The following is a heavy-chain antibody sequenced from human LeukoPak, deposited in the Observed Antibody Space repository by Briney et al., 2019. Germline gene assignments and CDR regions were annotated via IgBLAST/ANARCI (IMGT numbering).Heavy chain of an antibody. J-gene: IGHJ6*03. CDR3: ARVYYGSGSLHYYYYYMDA. CDR1: GYTFTNYD. V-gene: IGHV1-8*03. D-gene: IGHD3-10*01. Sequence: ASVEVSCKASGYTFTNYDINWVRQATGQGLEWMGWMNLNSGNTGYAQKFQGRVTITRNTSISTAYMELSSLRSEDTAVYYCARVYYGSGSLHYYYYYMDAWGKGTTVTISS. CDR2: MNLNSGNT.